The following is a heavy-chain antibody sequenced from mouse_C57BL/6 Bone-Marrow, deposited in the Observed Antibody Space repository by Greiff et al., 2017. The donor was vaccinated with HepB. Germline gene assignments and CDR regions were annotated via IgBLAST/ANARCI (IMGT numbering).Heavy chain of an antibody. CDR1: GFTFSDYY. V-gene: IGHV5-12*01. D-gene: IGHD1-1*02. CDR3: ARAYGGTMDN. CDR2: ISNGGGST. J-gene: IGHJ4*01. Sequence: EVHLVESGGGLVQPGGSLKLSCAASGFTFSDYYMYWVRQTPEKRLEWVAYISNGGGSTYYPDTVKGRFTISRDNAKNTLYLQMSRLKSEDTAMYYCARAYGGTMDNWGQGTSVTVSA.